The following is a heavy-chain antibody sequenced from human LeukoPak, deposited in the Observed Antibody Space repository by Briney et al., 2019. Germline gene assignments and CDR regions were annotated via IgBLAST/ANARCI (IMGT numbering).Heavy chain of an antibody. J-gene: IGHJ5*02. Sequence: GGSLRLSCAASGFTFSSYSMNWVRQAPGKGLEWVSSISGSAGSTYYADSVKGRFTISRDISKNTLYPQMNSLRAEDTAVYYCAKDSRITMIVVVSNWFDPWGQGTLVPVSS. V-gene: IGHV3-23*01. CDR2: ISGSAGST. CDR3: AKDSRITMIVVVSNWFDP. D-gene: IGHD3-22*01. CDR1: GFTFSSYS.